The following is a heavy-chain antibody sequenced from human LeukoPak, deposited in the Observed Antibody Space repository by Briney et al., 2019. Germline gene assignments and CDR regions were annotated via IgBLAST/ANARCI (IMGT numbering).Heavy chain of an antibody. V-gene: IGHV1-18*01. CDR1: GYTFTSYG. D-gene: IGHD2-15*01. CDR3: ARVKMTLRGSWQRSPIDY. Sequence: GASVKVSCKASGYTFTSYGISWVRQAPGQGLEWMGWISAYNGNTNYAQKLQGRVTMTTDTSTSTAYMELRSLRSDDTAVYYCARVKMTLRGSWQRSPIDYWGQGTLVTVSS. CDR2: ISAYNGNT. J-gene: IGHJ4*02.